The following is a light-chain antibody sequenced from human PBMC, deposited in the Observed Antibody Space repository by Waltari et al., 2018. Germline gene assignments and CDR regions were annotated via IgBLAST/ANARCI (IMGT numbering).Light chain of an antibody. CDR1: SSDVGFYNY. CDR3: NAYAGSSSWV. Sequence: QSALTQPASVSGSPGQSITISCTGTSSDVGFYNYVSGYQQHPGKAPKLMISDVSERPSGVSKRFSGSKSGNTASLTISGLQAEDEAYYYCNAYAGSSSWVFGGWTKLTVL. J-gene: IGLJ3*02. CDR2: DVS. V-gene: IGLV2-14*01.